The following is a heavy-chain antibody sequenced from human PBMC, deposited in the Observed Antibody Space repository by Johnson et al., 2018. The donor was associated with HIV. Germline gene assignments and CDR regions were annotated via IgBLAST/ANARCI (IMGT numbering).Heavy chain of an antibody. V-gene: IGHV3-30*04. CDR1: GFTFSSYA. J-gene: IGHJ3*02. Sequence: QVQLVESGGGVVQPGRSLRLSCVASGFTFSSYAMHWVRQAPGKGLEWVAVISYDGSNKYYADSVKGRFTISRDNSKNSLYLQMNSLRAEDTAVYYCAREGDSSGAGAFDIWGQGTMVTVSS. CDR2: ISYDGSNK. CDR3: AREGDSSGAGAFDI. D-gene: IGHD3-22*01.